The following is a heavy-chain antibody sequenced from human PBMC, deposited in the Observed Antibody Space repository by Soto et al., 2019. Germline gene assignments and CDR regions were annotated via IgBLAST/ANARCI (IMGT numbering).Heavy chain of an antibody. V-gene: IGHV1-69*12. CDR2: FIPIFPTP. Sequence: QVQLEQSGAEVKKPGSSVKVSCKASGGTFSTSAISWVRQAPGQGLEWMGGFIPIFPTPDYAHKFQGRLTITADESTSTAYMELSGLKSDDTAVYYCARDKVRLQLGGNYYYSLDVWGQGTTVTVSS. CDR3: ARDKVRLQLGGNYYYSLDV. D-gene: IGHD5-12*01. J-gene: IGHJ6*02. CDR1: GGTFSTSA.